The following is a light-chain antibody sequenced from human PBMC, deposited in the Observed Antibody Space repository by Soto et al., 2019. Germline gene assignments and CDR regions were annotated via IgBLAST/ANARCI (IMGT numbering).Light chain of an antibody. CDR1: QTVGRDY. CDR2: GIS. CDR3: QQYTNWPIT. V-gene: IGKV3D-15*01. Sequence: EMVMTQSPCTLSVSPGERATLSCMASQTVGRDYLAWYQHKPGQAPRLLISGISNRATGIPDRFSGSGSGTEFTLTISSVQPEDVAIYYCQQYTNWPITFGQGTRLEI. J-gene: IGKJ5*01.